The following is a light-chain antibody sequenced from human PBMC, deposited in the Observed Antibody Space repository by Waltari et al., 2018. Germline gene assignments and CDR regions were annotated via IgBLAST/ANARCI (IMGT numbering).Light chain of an antibody. Sequence: DIQMTQSPPSVSASVGDRVTITCRASQSISSYLNWYQQKPGKAPKLLIYAASSLQSGVPSRFSGSGSGTDFTLTISSLQPEDFATYYCQQSYSTPHTFGQGTKLEIK. CDR1: QSISSY. CDR2: AAS. J-gene: IGKJ2*01. CDR3: QQSYSTPHT. V-gene: IGKV1-39*01.